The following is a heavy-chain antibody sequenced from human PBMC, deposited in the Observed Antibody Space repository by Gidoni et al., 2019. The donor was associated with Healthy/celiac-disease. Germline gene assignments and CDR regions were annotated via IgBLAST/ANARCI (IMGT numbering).Heavy chain of an antibody. CDR2: MNPNSGNT. V-gene: IGHV1-8*01. Sequence: QVQLVQSGAEVKKPGASVTVSCKASGYTCTSYDINWVRPATGQGLEWMGWMNPNSGNTGYAQKFQGRVTMTRNTSISTAYMELSSLRSEDTAVYYCARVAIYDSSGYYYPPEAFDIWGQGTMVTVSS. CDR1: GYTCTSYD. D-gene: IGHD3-22*01. J-gene: IGHJ3*02. CDR3: ARVAIYDSSGYYYPPEAFDI.